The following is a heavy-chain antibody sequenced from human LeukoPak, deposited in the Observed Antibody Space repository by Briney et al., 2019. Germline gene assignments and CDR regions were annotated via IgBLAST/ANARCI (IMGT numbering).Heavy chain of an antibody. CDR1: GFIFSSYE. Sequence: GGSLRLSCAASGFIFSSYEMNWVRQAPGKGLEWVSYISSSGRTMYYADSVKGRFTISRDNAKNSLYLQMNSLRAEDTAVYYCARHRLDAFDIWGQGTMVTVSS. CDR2: ISSSGRTM. V-gene: IGHV3-48*03. J-gene: IGHJ3*02. CDR3: ARHRLDAFDI.